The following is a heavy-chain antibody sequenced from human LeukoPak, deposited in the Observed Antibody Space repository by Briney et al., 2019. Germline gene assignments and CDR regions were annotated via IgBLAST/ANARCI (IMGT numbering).Heavy chain of an antibody. V-gene: IGHV3-48*03. Sequence: KPGGSLRLSCAASGFTFSSYEMNWVRQAPGKGLEWVSYISSSGSTIYYGDSVKGRFTISRDNAKNSLYLQMNSLRAEGTAVYYCARDNYDSSGYYFDWGQGTLVTVSS. CDR2: ISSSGSTI. J-gene: IGHJ4*02. D-gene: IGHD3-22*01. CDR1: GFTFSSYE. CDR3: ARDNYDSSGYYFD.